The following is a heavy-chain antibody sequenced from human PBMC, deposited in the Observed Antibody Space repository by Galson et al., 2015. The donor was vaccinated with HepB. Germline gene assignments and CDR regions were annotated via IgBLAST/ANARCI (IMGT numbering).Heavy chain of an antibody. V-gene: IGHV3-64D*06. CDR1: GFTFSKNM. CDR2: IDTNGAFT. CDR3: VREDSDKSGFDF. D-gene: IGHD3-22*01. J-gene: IGHJ4*02. Sequence: SLRLSCAVSGFTFSKNMMHWVRQAPGKGLEFVSGIDTNGAFTSYADSVKGRFTISRDNSKNTLYLQMNSLRVEDTAVYYCVREDSDKSGFDFWGQGTLVTVSS.